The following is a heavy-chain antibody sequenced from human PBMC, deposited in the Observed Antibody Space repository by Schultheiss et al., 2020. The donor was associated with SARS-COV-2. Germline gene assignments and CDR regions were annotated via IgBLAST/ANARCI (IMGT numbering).Heavy chain of an antibody. Sequence: GGSLRLSCAASGFTVSSNYMSWVRQAPGKGLEWVSVIYSGGSTYYADSVKGRFTISRDNSKNTLYLQMNSLRAEDTAVYYCARVGSYYDSSGYYEESVDAFDIWGQGTMVTVSS. J-gene: IGHJ3*02. D-gene: IGHD3-22*01. V-gene: IGHV3-53*01. CDR3: ARVGSYYDSSGYYEESVDAFDI. CDR1: GFTVSSNY. CDR2: IYSGGST.